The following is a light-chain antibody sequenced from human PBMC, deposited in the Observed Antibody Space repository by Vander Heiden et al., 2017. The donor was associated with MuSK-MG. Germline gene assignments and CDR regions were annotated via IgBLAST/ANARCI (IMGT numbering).Light chain of an antibody. CDR2: AAS. J-gene: IGKJ4*01. V-gene: IGKV1-39*01. CDR1: ESISTY. Sequence: DIQMTQSPSSLSASLGDRVTITCRASESISTYLNWFQHKPGKAPKLLIYAASSLQSEAPSRFSGSGSGTDFTLTIGSLQPEDVATYFCQQTHSTPLTFGGGTKVEIK. CDR3: QQTHSTPLT.